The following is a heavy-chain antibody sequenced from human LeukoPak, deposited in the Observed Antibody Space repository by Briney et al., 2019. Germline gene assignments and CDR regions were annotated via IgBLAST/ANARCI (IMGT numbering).Heavy chain of an antibody. CDR1: GFTFSSYA. Sequence: GGSLRLSCAASGFTFSSYAMHWVRQAPGKGLEWVAVISYDGSNKYYADSVKGRFTISRDNSKNTLYLQMNSLRAEDTAVYYCARSGLHYYDILTGYDYWGQGTLVTVSS. J-gene: IGHJ4*02. CDR3: ARSGLHYYDILTGYDY. V-gene: IGHV3-30-3*01. D-gene: IGHD3-9*01. CDR2: ISYDGSNK.